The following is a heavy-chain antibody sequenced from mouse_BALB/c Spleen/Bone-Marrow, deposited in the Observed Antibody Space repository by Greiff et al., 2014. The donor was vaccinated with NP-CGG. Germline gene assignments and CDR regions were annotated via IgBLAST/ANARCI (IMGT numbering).Heavy chain of an antibody. CDR3: ARRGWLLPYYYAMDY. V-gene: IGHV1-67*01. Sequence: QVQLQQSGPEVVRPGVSVKISYKGSGYTFTDYAMHWVKQSHAKSLEWIGVISTYNGNTNYNQKFKGKATMTVDKSSSTAYMELARLTSEDSAIYYCARRGWLLPYYYAMDYWGQGTSVTVSS. CDR2: ISTYNGNT. CDR1: GYTFTDYA. D-gene: IGHD2-3*01. J-gene: IGHJ4*01.